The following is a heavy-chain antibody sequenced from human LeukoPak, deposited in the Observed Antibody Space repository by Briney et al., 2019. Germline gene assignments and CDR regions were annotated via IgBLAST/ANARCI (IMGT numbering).Heavy chain of an antibody. CDR3: ARISETAIIEAAEDL. CDR1: GFTFSDYY. J-gene: IGHJ4*02. V-gene: IGHV3-11*01. Sequence: GGSLRLSCAASGFTFSDYYMSWIRQAPGEGLEWLSYISRNSRTTFYAESVKGRFTVSRDNAKNSLYMQLNSLRADDTAVYYCARISETAIIEAAEDLWGQGALVTVSS. CDR2: ISRNSRTT. D-gene: IGHD6-13*01.